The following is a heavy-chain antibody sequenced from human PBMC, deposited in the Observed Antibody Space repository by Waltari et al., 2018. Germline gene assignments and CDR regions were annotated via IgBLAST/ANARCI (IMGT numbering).Heavy chain of an antibody. D-gene: IGHD2-15*01. CDR1: GFTFSRSG. Sequence: EVQLVESGGGLVQPGGSVRLSCSASGFTFSRSGIHWVRQFPGKGRMWVSRMYNEWRCTVYADSVKGRVTISRDDAKNTVSLQMNNLRAEDPALYYCARGVLLGAFDVWGKGAMVTV. CDR2: MYNEWRCT. J-gene: IGHJ3*01. CDR3: ARGVLLGAFDV. V-gene: IGHV3-74*03.